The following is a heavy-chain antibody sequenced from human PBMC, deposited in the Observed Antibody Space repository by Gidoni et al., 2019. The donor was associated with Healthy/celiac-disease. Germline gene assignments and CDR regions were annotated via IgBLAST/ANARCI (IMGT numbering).Heavy chain of an antibody. CDR2: INHSVST. D-gene: IGHD3-3*01. Sequence: QVQLQQWGAGLLKPSETLYLTCAVYGRSFSCYYWRWIRQHPGKGLEWIVVINHSVSTNYNPSLKSRVTISVDTSKNQFSLKLSSVTAADTAVYYCARGRRFLEWLLSTYYYYYMDVWGKGTTVTVSS. V-gene: IGHV4-34*01. CDR3: ARGRRFLEWLLSTYYYYYMDV. CDR1: GRSFSCYY. J-gene: IGHJ6*03.